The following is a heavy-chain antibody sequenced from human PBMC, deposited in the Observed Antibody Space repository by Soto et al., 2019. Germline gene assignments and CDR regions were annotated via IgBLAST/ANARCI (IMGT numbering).Heavy chain of an antibody. CDR3: ASYYRGSGRYFFDY. CDR1: GFTFISSF. D-gene: IGHD6-19*01. V-gene: IGHV3-7*03. J-gene: IGHJ4*02. CDR2: INQDGGVT. Sequence: GGSLRLSCVASGFTFISSFMGWIRQAPGKGLEWVANINQDGGVTYYVDSVEGRFTISRDNTKDSLYLQMNSLRGEDTAIYYCASYYRGSGRYFFDYWGQGTLVTVSS.